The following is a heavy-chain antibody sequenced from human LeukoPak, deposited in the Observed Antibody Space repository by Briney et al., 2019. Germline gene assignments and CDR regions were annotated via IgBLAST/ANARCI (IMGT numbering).Heavy chain of an antibody. CDR2: INPNSGGT. D-gene: IGHD3-22*01. Sequence: VASVKVSCKASGYTFNRYGISWVRQAPGQGLEWMGRINPNSGGTNYAQKFQGRVTMTRDTSISTVYMELSRLRSDDTAVYYCARVGYYESSGYYEYWGQGTLVTVSS. CDR3: ARVGYYESSGYYEY. CDR1: GYTFNRYG. V-gene: IGHV1-2*06. J-gene: IGHJ4*02.